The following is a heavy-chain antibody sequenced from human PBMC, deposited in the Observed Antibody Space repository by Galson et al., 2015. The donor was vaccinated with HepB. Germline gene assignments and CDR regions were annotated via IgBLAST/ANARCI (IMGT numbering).Heavy chain of an antibody. D-gene: IGHD4-17*01. CDR1: GFTFSSYA. CDR2: ISYDGSNK. V-gene: IGHV3-30*04. J-gene: IGHJ6*02. CDR3: AREAVNTVTNVDYYYYGMDV. Sequence: SLRLSCAASGFTFSSYAMHWVRQAPGKGLEWVAVISYDGSNKYYADSVKGRFTISRDNSKNTLYLQMNSLRAEDTAVYYCAREAVNTVTNVDYYYYGMDVWGQGTTVTVSS.